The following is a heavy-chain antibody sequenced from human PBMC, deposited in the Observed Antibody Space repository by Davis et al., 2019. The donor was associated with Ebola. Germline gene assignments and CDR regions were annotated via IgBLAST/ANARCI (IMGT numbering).Heavy chain of an antibody. V-gene: IGHV4-34*01. CDR2: INHSGST. CDR1: GGSFSGYY. CDR3: ARLLGYCTNGVCYNYYYGMDV. J-gene: IGHJ6*02. D-gene: IGHD2-8*01. Sequence: GSLRLSCAVYGGSFSGYYWSWIRQPPGKGLEWIGEINHSGSTNYNPSLKSRVTISVDTSKNQFSLKLSSVTAADTAVYYCARLLGYCTNGVCYNYYYGMDVWGQGTTVTVSS.